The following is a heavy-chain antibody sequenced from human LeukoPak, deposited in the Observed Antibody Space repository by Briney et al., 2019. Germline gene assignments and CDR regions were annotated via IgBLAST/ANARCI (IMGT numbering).Heavy chain of an antibody. D-gene: IGHD5-18*01. CDR3: ARALGDTAMVPDY. CDR1: GFTFSSYA. CDR2: ISYDGSNK. J-gene: IGHJ4*02. Sequence: GGSLRLSCAASGFTFSSYAMHWVRQAPGKGLEWVAVISYDGSNKYYADSVKGRFTISRDNSKNTLYLQMNSLRAEDTAVYYCARALGDTAMVPDYWGQGTLVTVSS. V-gene: IGHV3-30-3*01.